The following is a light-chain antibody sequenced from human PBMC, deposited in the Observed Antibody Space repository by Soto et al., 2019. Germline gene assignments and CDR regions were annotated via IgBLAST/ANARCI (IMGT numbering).Light chain of an antibody. CDR2: DVS. J-gene: IGLJ2*01. V-gene: IGLV2-14*01. CDR1: SSDIGGYNY. Sequence: QSVLTQPASVSGSPGQSITISCTGSSSDIGGYNYVSWYQQHPGKAPKLMIYDVSNRPSGVSDRFSGSKSGSTASLTISGLQAEDEADYYCSSYRGGSTLIFGGGTKLTVL. CDR3: SSYRGGSTLI.